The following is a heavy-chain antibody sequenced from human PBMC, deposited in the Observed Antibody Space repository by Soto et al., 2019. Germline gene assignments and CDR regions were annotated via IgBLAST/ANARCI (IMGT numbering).Heavy chain of an antibody. CDR2: INPNSGGT. V-gene: IGHV1-2*04. D-gene: IGHD6-13*01. CDR1: GYTFTGYY. Sequence: ASVKVSCKASGYTFTGYYMHWVRQAPGQGLERMGWINPNSGGTNYAQKFQGWVTMTRDTSISTAYMELSRLRSDDTAVYYCARDDSSSWQNWFDPWGQGTLVTVSS. J-gene: IGHJ5*02. CDR3: ARDDSSSWQNWFDP.